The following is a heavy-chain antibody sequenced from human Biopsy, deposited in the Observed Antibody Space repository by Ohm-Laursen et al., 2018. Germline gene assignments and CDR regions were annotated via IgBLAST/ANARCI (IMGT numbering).Heavy chain of an antibody. Sequence: SVKVSCKASGDTFTTSPISWVRQVPGQGLDWMGRIIPILGTVDYGQNFQGRVTIRADTSTTFLELTSLRYDDTAVYYCASGDIGGIGLDVWGLGTTVTVSS. V-gene: IGHV1-69*08. CDR3: ASGDIGGIGLDV. J-gene: IGHJ6*02. D-gene: IGHD3-10*01. CDR1: GDTFTTSP. CDR2: IIPILGTV.